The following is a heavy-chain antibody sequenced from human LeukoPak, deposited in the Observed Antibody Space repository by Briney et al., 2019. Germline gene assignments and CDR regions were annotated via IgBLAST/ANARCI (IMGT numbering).Heavy chain of an antibody. J-gene: IGHJ6*02. CDR3: AREDPQTTVPEGLDV. D-gene: IGHD4-17*01. CDR1: GGSIGNYY. Sequence: SETLSLTCTVSGGSIGNYYWSWLRQPPGKGLEWIGYIYFSGTTNINPPLKSRVTISVDMSKNQFSLKLSSVTAADTAVYYCAREDPQTTVPEGLDVWGQGTTVTVSS. V-gene: IGHV4-59*01. CDR2: IYFSGTT.